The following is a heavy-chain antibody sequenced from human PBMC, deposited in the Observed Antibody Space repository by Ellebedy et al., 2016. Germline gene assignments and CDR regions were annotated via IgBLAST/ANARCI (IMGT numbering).Heavy chain of an antibody. CDR1: GYTYSSYG. CDR2: ISTFDGDS. V-gene: IGHV1-18*01. J-gene: IGHJ4*02. Sequence: ASVKVSXXASGYTYSSYGINWVRQAPGQGLEWMGWISTFDGDSNYAQNLQDRLTMTTDTYTSTAYMELRSLRSDDTAVYYCAMGVPGYSGSNWVLDYWGQGTLVTVSS. D-gene: IGHD1-26*01. CDR3: AMGVPGYSGSNWVLDY.